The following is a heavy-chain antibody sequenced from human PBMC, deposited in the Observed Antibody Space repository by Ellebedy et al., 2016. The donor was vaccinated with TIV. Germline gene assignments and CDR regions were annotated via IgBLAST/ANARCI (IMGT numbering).Heavy chain of an antibody. Sequence: ASVKVSCXASGYTFTSYGISWVRQAPGQGLEWMGWISAYNGNTNYAQKLQGRVTMTTDTSTSTAYMELSSLRSEDTAVYYCATAVDFDFWSGRHFDYWGQGTLVTVSS. CDR1: GYTFTSYG. D-gene: IGHD3-3*01. V-gene: IGHV1-18*01. J-gene: IGHJ4*02. CDR3: ATAVDFDFWSGRHFDY. CDR2: ISAYNGNT.